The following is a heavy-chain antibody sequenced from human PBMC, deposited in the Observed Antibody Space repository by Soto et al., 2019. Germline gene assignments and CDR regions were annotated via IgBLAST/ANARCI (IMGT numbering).Heavy chain of an antibody. V-gene: IGHV3-7*03. CDR2: IKQDGSEK. CDR1: GFTFSSYW. D-gene: IGHD7-27*01. Sequence: GGSLRLSCAASGFTFSSYWMSWVRQAPGKGLEWLANIKQDGSEKYYVDSVKGRFTISRDNAKNSLYLQVNSRRAEDTAVYYCARGRSGFDDFDIWGQGTIVTVSS. J-gene: IGHJ3*02. CDR3: ARGRSGFDDFDI.